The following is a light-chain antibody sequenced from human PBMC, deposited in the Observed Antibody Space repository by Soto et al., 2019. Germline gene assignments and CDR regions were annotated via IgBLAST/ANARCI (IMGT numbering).Light chain of an antibody. CDR2: GAS. J-gene: IGKJ4*01. V-gene: IGKV3-15*01. CDR1: QRVSSH. Sequence: EIVITQSSVTLSVSPGDRAALSCRASQRVSSHLAWYQQKPGQAPRLLIYGASTRATGIPARFSGSGSGTEFTLTISSLQSEDFAVYYCQQYNNWPITFGGGTKVDIK. CDR3: QQYNNWPIT.